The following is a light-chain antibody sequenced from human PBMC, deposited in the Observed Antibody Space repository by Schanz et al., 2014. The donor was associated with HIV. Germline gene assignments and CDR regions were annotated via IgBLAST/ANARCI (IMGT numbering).Light chain of an antibody. Sequence: QSVLTQPPSVSGAPGQRVTVSCTGSSSNIGAGYDVHWYQHRPGSAPKLLLYGNTNRPAGVPDRFSGSRSDTSASLTITGLQADDEADYYCQSYDSSLRASVFGGGTKLTVL. V-gene: IGLV1-40*01. CDR1: SSNIGAGYD. J-gene: IGLJ3*02. CDR3: QSYDSSLRASV. CDR2: GNT.